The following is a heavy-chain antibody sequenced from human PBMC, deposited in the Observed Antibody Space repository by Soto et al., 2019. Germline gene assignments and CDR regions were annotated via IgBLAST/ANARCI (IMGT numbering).Heavy chain of an antibody. V-gene: IGHV1-69*06. J-gene: IGHJ6*02. CDR2: IIPIFGTA. CDR1: GGTFSSYA. D-gene: IGHD2-2*02. CDR3: ARVGTRGVPAAIPPGGYYYYYGMDV. Sequence: QVQLVQSGAEVKKPGSSVKVSCKASGGTFSSYAISWVRQAPGQGLEWMGGIIPIFGTANYAQKFQGRVTITADKSTSTAYMELSSLRSEDTAVYYCARVGTRGVPAAIPPGGYYYYYGMDVWGQGTTVTVSS.